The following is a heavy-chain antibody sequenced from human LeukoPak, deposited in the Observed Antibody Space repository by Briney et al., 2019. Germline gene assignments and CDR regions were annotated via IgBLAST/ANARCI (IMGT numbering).Heavy chain of an antibody. CDR1: GGSISSYY. CDR2: IYTSGST. Sequence: SETLSLTCTVSGGSISSYYWSWIRQPAGRGLEWIGRIYTSGSTNYNPSLKSRVTMSVDTSKNQFSLKLSSVTAADTAVYHCARDGYTGNYMDVWGKGTTVTVSS. D-gene: IGHD3-16*02. J-gene: IGHJ6*03. CDR3: ARDGYTGNYMDV. V-gene: IGHV4-4*07.